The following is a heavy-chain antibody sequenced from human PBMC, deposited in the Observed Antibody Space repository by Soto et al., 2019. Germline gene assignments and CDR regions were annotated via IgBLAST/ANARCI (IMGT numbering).Heavy chain of an antibody. D-gene: IGHD6-19*01. CDR3: AREIAVSGTPRYNWFDP. CDR1: GTSISSYF. CDR2: IHTSGST. J-gene: IGHJ5*02. Sequence: SETLSLTCSVSGTSISSYFWSWIRQPAGKGLEWIGRIHTSGSTDYNPSLKSRVTMSVDTPKNQFSLKLRSLTAADTAVYYCAREIAVSGTPRYNWFDPWGQGTLATVS. V-gene: IGHV4-4*07.